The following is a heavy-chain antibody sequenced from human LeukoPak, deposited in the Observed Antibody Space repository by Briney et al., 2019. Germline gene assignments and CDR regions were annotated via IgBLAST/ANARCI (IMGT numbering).Heavy chain of an antibody. Sequence: PSETLSLTCTVSGGSISSSSYYWGWIRQPPGKGLEWIGSIYYSGSTYYNPSLKSRVTISVDTSKNQFFLKLSSVTAADTAVYYCARDSGYGVRGVIGWFDPWGQGTLVTVSS. CDR2: IYYSGST. CDR1: GGSISSSSYY. D-gene: IGHD3-10*01. CDR3: ARDSGYGVRGVIGWFDP. J-gene: IGHJ5*02. V-gene: IGHV4-39*07.